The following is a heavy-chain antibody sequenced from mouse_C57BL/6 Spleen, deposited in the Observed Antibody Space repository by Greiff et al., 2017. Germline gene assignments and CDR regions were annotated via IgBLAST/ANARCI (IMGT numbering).Heavy chain of an antibody. D-gene: IGHD4-1*01. Sequence: EVKLVESGGGLVQPGGSLSLSCAASGSTFTDYYMSWVRQPPGKALEWMGFIRNKANGYTTEDSASVKGRFTISRDNSQSILYLQMNALRAEDSATYYCARYILGRDYFDDWGQGTTLTVSS. CDR2: IRNKANGYTT. CDR1: GSTFTDYY. J-gene: IGHJ2*01. V-gene: IGHV7-3*01. CDR3: ARYILGRDYFDD.